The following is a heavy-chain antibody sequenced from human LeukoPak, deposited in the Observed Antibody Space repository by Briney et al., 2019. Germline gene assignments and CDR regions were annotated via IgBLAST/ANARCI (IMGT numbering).Heavy chain of an antibody. CDR2: ISYDGSNK. J-gene: IGHJ4*02. CDR3: AKDSSGYYAPIDY. V-gene: IGHV3-30*18. D-gene: IGHD3-22*01. CDR1: GFTFSSYG. Sequence: GGSLRLSCAASGFTFSSYGMHWVCQAPGKGLEWVAVISYDGSNKYHVDSVKGRFTISRDNSKNTLYLQMNSLRAEDTAVYYCAKDSSGYYAPIDYWGQGTLVTVSS.